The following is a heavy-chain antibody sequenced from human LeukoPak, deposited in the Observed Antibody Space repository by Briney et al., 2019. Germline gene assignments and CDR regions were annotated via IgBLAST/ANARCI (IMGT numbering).Heavy chain of an antibody. D-gene: IGHD1-1*01. CDR1: GFTFSSYW. CDR3: ARVETNYNYYGMDV. Sequence: GGSLRLSCAASGFTFSSYWMSWVRQAPGKGLEWVANIKQDGSEKYYVDSVKGRFTISRDNAKNSLYLQMNSLRAEDTAVYYCARVETNYNYYGMDVWGQGTTVTVSS. V-gene: IGHV3-7*01. J-gene: IGHJ6*02. CDR2: IKQDGSEK.